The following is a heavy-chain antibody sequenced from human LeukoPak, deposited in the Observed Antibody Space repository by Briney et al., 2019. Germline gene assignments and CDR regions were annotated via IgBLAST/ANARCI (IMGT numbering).Heavy chain of an antibody. CDR1: GYTFTSYH. Sequence: GASVKVSCKASGYTFTSYHMHWVRQAPGQGLEWMGIVKSSGDITLYAQKFQGRVTVTRDTSTSTVYMELRSLRFEDTAVYYCVREDPNTYFFDFWGQGTLVTVSS. D-gene: IGHD3-16*01. CDR3: VREDPNTYFFDF. V-gene: IGHV1-46*01. CDR2: VKSSGDIT. J-gene: IGHJ4*02.